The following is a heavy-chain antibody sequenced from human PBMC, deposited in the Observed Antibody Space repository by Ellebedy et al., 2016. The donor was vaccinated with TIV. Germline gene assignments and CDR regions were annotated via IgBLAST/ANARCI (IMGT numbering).Heavy chain of an antibody. Sequence: SETLSLTXTVSGGSISSSSYYWGWIRQPPGKGLEWFGSIYYSGSTYYNPSLKSRVTISVDTSKNQFSLKLSSVTAADTAVYYCARPVTAWNYYDSSGFGQAGYFDYWGQGTLVTVSS. D-gene: IGHD3-22*01. CDR2: IYYSGST. J-gene: IGHJ4*02. CDR1: GGSISSSSYY. V-gene: IGHV4-39*01. CDR3: ARPVTAWNYYDSSGFGQAGYFDY.